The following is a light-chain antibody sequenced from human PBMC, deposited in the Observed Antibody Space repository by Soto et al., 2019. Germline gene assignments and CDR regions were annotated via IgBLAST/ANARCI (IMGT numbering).Light chain of an antibody. Sequence: TLSLFPGERATISCRASQSVSSTYLAWYQQKPGQAPRPLISAASSRATGTPDRFSGSGPGTDFTLTISRLEPEDFAVYYCQPYGSSRWTFGQGTKVDIK. CDR3: QPYGSSRWT. V-gene: IGKV3-20*01. CDR1: QSVSSTY. J-gene: IGKJ1*01. CDR2: AAS.